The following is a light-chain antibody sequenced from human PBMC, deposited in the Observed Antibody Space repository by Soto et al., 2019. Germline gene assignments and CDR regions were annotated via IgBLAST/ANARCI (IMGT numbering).Light chain of an antibody. V-gene: IGLV1-40*01. J-gene: IGLJ1*01. CDR1: SSNIGAGYD. Sequence: QSVLTQPPSVSGAPGQRVTISCTGSSSNIGAGYDVHWYQHLPGTAPKFLIYGNSNRPSGVPDRFSGSKSGTSASLAITGLQAEDEADYYCQSYDSSLSGYVFGTGTMLTVL. CDR2: GNS. CDR3: QSYDSSLSGYV.